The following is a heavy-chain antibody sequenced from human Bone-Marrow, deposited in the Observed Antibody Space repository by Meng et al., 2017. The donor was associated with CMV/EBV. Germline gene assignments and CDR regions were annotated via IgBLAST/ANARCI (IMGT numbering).Heavy chain of an antibody. D-gene: IGHD4-23*01. CDR3: ARLGNNYYGMDV. CDR2: ISSSGSTI. Sequence: GESLKISCAASGFTFSDYYMSWIRQAPGKGLEWVSYISSSGSTIYYADSVKGRFTISRDNAKNSLYLQMNSLRAEDTAVYYCARLGNNYYGMDVWGQGTTVTGSS. V-gene: IGHV3-11*04. CDR1: GFTFSDYY. J-gene: IGHJ6*01.